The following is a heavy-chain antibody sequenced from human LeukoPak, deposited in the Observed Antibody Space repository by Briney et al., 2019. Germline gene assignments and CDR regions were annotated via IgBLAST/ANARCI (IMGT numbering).Heavy chain of an antibody. D-gene: IGHD2-21*02. Sequence: SETLSLTCTVSGGSISSYYWSWLRPPPGKGLEWIGYIYYSGSTNYTPSLKSRVTISVDTSKNQFSLKLGSVTAAGTAVYYCARHPSTYCGGDCYSFWFDPWGQGTLVTVS. J-gene: IGHJ5*02. CDR3: ARHPSTYCGGDCYSFWFDP. V-gene: IGHV4-59*08. CDR2: IYYSGST. CDR1: GGSISSYY.